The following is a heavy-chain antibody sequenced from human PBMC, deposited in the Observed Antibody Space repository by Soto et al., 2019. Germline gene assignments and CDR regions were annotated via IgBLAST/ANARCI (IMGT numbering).Heavy chain of an antibody. Sequence: ASVKVSCKASGYTFTGYYMHWVRQAPGQGLEWMGWINPNSGGTNYAQKFQGWVTMTRDTSISTAYMELSRLRSDDTAVYYCARGPGDCTNSVCFNPYYYYYYMXVWGKGTTVTVSS. D-gene: IGHD2-8*01. J-gene: IGHJ6*03. CDR2: INPNSGGT. V-gene: IGHV1-2*04. CDR3: ARGPGDCTNSVCFNPYYYYYYMXV. CDR1: GYTFTGYY.